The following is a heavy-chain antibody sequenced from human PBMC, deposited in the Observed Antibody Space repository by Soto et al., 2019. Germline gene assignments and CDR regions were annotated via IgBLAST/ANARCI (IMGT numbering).Heavy chain of an antibody. CDR2: ISYDGSNK. Sequence: SLRLSCAASGFTFSSYGMHWVRQAPGKGLEWVAVISYDGSNKYYADSVKGRFTISRDNSKNTLYLQMNSLRAEDTAVYYCAKDKYSSSSLDYWGQGTLVTVSS. CDR3: AKDKYSSSSLDY. CDR1: GFTFSSYG. J-gene: IGHJ4*02. D-gene: IGHD6-6*01. V-gene: IGHV3-30*18.